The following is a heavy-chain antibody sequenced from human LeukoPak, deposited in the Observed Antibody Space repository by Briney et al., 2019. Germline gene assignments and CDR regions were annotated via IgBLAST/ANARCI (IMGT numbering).Heavy chain of an antibody. J-gene: IGHJ5*02. CDR1: GGSFSGYY. CDR2: INHSGST. Sequence: SETLSLTCAVYGGSFSGYYWSWIRQPPGKGLEWIGEINHSGSTNYNPSLKSRVTISVDTSKNQFSLKLSSVTAADTAVYYCARDLTLGYCSSTSCYTGFDPWGQGTLVTVSS. CDR3: ARDLTLGYCSSTSCYTGFDP. V-gene: IGHV4-34*01. D-gene: IGHD2-2*02.